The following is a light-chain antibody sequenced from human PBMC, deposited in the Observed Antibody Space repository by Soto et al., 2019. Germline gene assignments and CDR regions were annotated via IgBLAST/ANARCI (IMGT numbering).Light chain of an antibody. CDR1: QSISSW. J-gene: IGKJ2*01. V-gene: IGKV1-5*01. Sequence: DIQMTQSPSTLSASVGDRVTITCRASQSISSWLAWYQQKPGKAPKLLIYDASSLESGVPSRLSGSGSGTEFTLTISSLQPDDFATYYCQQKTFGQGTKVDIK. CDR2: DAS. CDR3: QQKT.